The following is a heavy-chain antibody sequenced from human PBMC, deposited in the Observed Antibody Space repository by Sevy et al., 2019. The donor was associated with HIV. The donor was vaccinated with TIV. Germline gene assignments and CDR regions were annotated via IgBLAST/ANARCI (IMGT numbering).Heavy chain of an antibody. Sequence: SVKVSCKASGGTFSNYVIAWVRQAPGQGLEWMGGIIPLFDTTNYAQKFQGRVTITADESTRTAYLELRALGSDDTAVYYCAKAGQMDTAMATFYYGIDVWGQGTTVTVSS. CDR3: AKAGQMDTAMATFYYGIDV. CDR2: IIPLFDTT. J-gene: IGHJ6*02. D-gene: IGHD5-18*01. CDR1: GGTFSNYV. V-gene: IGHV1-69*13.